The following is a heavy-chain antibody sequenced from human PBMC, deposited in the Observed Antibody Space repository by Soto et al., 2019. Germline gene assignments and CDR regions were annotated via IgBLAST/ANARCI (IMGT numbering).Heavy chain of an antibody. V-gene: IGHV7-4-1*01. Sequence: QVQLVQSGSELKKPGASVKVSCKASGYTFTSYAMNWVRQAPGQGLEWMGWINTNTGNPTYAQGFTGRFVFSLDTSVSTAYLQICILKAEDTAVYYCARDLVGPKRYYYGMDVWGQGTTVTVSS. CDR3: ARDLVGPKRYYYGMDV. J-gene: IGHJ6*02. CDR1: GYTFTSYA. CDR2: INTNTGNP. D-gene: IGHD1-26*01.